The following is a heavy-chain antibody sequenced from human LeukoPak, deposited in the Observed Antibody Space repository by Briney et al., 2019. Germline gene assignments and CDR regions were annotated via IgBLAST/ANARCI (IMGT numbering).Heavy chain of an antibody. CDR1: GFTVSSKY. J-gene: IGHJ2*01. D-gene: IGHD3-22*01. CDR2: IYSDGST. CDR3: ARDRDSRWDFDL. V-gene: IGHV3-66*01. Sequence: GGSLRLSCAASGFTVSSKYMSWVRQAPGKGLEWVSVIYSDGSTYYIDSVKGRFIISRDNSKNTLYLQMDSLRAEDTAVYYCARDRDSRWDFDLWGRGTLVTVSS.